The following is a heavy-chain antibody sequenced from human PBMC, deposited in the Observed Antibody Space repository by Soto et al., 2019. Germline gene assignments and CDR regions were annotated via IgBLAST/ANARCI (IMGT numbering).Heavy chain of an antibody. V-gene: IGHV4-31*03. CDR1: GGSISSGGYY. CDR3: ARVWAWYKDAFDI. Sequence: SETLSLTCTVSGGSISSGGYYWSWIRQHPGKGLEWIGYIYYSGSTYYNPSLKSRVTISVDTSKNQFSLKLSSVTAADTAVYYCARVWAWYKDAFDIWGQGTMVTVSS. J-gene: IGHJ3*02. D-gene: IGHD1-1*01. CDR2: IYYSGST.